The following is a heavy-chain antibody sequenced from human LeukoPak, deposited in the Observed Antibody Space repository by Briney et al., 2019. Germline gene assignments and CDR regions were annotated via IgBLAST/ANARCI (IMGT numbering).Heavy chain of an antibody. CDR2: MSSDGNKN. V-gene: IGHV3-30*04. D-gene: IGHD3-3*01. J-gene: IGHJ1*01. CDR1: GFTFSHYA. Sequence: PGGSLRLSREASGFTFSHYAMHWVRQAPGKGLEWVAVMSSDGNKNYYADSVKGRFTISRDNSKDTLYLEMHSLIREGTAVYYCARDLRGDYDFWSGRFPIDWGRGTLVTVPS. CDR3: ARDLRGDYDFWSGRFPID.